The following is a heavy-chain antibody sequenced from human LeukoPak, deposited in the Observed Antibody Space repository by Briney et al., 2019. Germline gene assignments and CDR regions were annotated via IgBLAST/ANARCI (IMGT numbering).Heavy chain of an antibody. Sequence: GGSLRLSCAASGFTFSSYSMNWVRQAPGKGLEWVSAISGSGGSTYYADSVKGRFTISRDNSKNTLYLQMNSLRAEDTAVYYCAKGLIAAEYYFDYWGQGTLVTVSS. CDR3: AKGLIAAEYYFDY. CDR2: ISGSGGST. V-gene: IGHV3-23*01. D-gene: IGHD6-13*01. CDR1: GFTFSSYS. J-gene: IGHJ4*02.